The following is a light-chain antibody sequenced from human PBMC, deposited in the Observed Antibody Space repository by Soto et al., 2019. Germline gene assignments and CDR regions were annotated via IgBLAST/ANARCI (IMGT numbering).Light chain of an antibody. CDR3: AAWYDSLKVVV. Sequence: QSVLTQPPSASGTPGQRVTISCSGSSCNIGRNTDNWYQQLPGTAPKLLIYNNHQRPSGVPDRFSGSKSGTSASLAISALQSEDEADYYCAAWYDSLKVVVFGGGTKLTVL. V-gene: IGLV1-44*01. CDR1: SCNIGRNT. J-gene: IGLJ2*01. CDR2: NNH.